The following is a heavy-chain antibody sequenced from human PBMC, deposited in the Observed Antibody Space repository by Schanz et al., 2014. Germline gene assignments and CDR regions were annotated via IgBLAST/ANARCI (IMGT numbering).Heavy chain of an antibody. V-gene: IGHV1-46*01. CDR1: GYTFTSYS. CDR3: AREVGLYDRGWFDP. J-gene: IGHJ5*02. CDR2: INLSGGIT. Sequence: QVQLVQSGAEVKKPGASVKVSCKASGYTFTSYSMHWVRQAPGQGLEWMGIINLSGGITNYAQRFQGRVTITADKSSDTAYMELSSLRSEDTAVYYCAREVGLYDRGWFDPWGQGTLVTVSS. D-gene: IGHD3-22*01.